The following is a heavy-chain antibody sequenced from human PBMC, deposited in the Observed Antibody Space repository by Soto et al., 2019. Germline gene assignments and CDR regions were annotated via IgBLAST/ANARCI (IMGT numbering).Heavy chain of an antibody. V-gene: IGHV1-2*04. J-gene: IGHJ6*02. CDR3: ARSSSCPITGPYYYYGMDV. D-gene: IGHD1-20*01. CDR1: GYTFTGYY. Sequence: ASVKVSCKASGYTFTGYYMHWVRQAPGQGLDWMGWINPISGGTNYVQKFQGWVTMTRDTSISTAYMELSRLRSDDTAVYYCARSSSCPITGPYYYYGMDVWGQGTTVTVSS. CDR2: INPISGGT.